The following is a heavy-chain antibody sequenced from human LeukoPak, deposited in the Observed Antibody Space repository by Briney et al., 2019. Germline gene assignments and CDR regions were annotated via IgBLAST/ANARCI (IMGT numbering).Heavy chain of an antibody. CDR2: IYPGDSDT. V-gene: IGHV5-51*01. CDR3: ARMGSLDSSSWFGAFDI. Sequence: GESLKISCKGSGHSFTSYWIGWVRQMPGKGLEWMGIIYPGDSDTRYSPSFQGQVTISADKSISTAYLQWSSLKASDTAMYYCARMGSLDSSSWFGAFDIWGQGTMVTVSS. CDR1: GHSFTSYW. J-gene: IGHJ3*02. D-gene: IGHD6-13*01.